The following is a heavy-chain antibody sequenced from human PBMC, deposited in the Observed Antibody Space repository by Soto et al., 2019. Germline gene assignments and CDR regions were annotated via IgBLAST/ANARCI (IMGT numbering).Heavy chain of an antibody. CDR2: VYYTGST. CDR3: ARSVAVPGAHIDY. Sequence: SETLSLTCSVSGGSISGSYWSWIRQSPGKGLEWLGYVYYTGSTNYSPSLRSRVSISVDTSKNEFSLRLSSVTAADTAVHFCARSVAVPGAHIDYWGQGTQVTSPQ. J-gene: IGHJ4*02. D-gene: IGHD6-19*01. V-gene: IGHV4-59*01. CDR1: GGSISGSY.